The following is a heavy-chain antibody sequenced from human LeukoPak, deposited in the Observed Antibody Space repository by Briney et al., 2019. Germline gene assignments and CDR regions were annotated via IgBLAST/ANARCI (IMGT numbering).Heavy chain of an antibody. CDR1: GFTFSSYK. J-gene: IGHJ4*02. CDR3: AREKADNDLDY. V-gene: IGHV3-48*01. D-gene: IGHD3-3*01. Sequence: GGSLRLSCAVSGFTFSSYKMNWVRQAPGKGLEWVSAISGSSSTIYYADSVKGRFIISRVNAKNSLFLHMNSLRAEDTAVYYCAREKADNDLDYWGQGTLVTVSS. CDR2: ISGSSSTI.